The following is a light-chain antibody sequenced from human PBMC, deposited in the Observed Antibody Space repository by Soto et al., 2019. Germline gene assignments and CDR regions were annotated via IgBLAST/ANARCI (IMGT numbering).Light chain of an antibody. CDR1: QSVSSTY. CDR3: QQYVSSPFT. J-gene: IGKJ5*01. V-gene: IGKV3-20*01. Sequence: EIVLTQSPYTLSLSPGEGATLSCRAIQSVSSTYLAWYQQKPGQAPRLLIYGASSRATGIPDRFSGSGSGTDSTLSISRLEPEDFAVYYCQQYVSSPFTFGKGKRLEI. CDR2: GAS.